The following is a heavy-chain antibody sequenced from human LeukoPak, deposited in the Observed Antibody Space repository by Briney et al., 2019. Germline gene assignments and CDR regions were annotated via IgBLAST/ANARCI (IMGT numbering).Heavy chain of an antibody. CDR1: GGSISSYY. CDR3: ARAGHYDSYYFDY. CDR2: IYYSGST. V-gene: IGHV4-59*01. J-gene: IGHJ4*02. D-gene: IGHD3-22*01. Sequence: KPSETLSLTCTVSGGSISSYYWSWIRQPPGKGLEWIGYIYYSGSTNYNPSLKSRVTISVDTSKNQFSLKLSSVTAADTAVYYCARAGHYDSYYFDYWGQGTLATVSS.